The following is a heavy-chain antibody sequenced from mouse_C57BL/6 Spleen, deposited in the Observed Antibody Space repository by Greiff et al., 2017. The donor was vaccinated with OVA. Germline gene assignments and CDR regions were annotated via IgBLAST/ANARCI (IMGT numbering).Heavy chain of an antibody. V-gene: IGHV1-74*01. J-gene: IGHJ4*01. CDR3: AIGPDSSGPGAMDY. CDR1: GYTFTSYW. Sequence: VQLQQPGAELVKPGASVKVSCKASGYTFTSYWMHWVKQRPGQGLEWIGRIHPSDSDTNYNQKFKGKATLTVDKSSSTAYMQLSSLTSEDSAVYYGAIGPDSSGPGAMDYWGQGTSVTVSS. CDR2: IHPSDSDT. D-gene: IGHD3-2*02.